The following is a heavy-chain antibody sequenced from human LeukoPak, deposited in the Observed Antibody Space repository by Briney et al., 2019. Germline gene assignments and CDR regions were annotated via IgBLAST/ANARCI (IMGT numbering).Heavy chain of an antibody. D-gene: IGHD1-26*01. J-gene: IGHJ2*01. CDR3: ATPYYKSQFDYSDPLSWAPTRAPTLGPPHTLWYFDL. V-gene: IGHV3-30*04. Sequence: GGSLRLSCAASRFSFTSYPMVWVRQAPGKGLEWVAAISYAGNIKYYANSVKGRFTISRDNSRNTLFLQMSSLRPEDTAMYYCATPYYKSQFDYSDPLSWAPTRAPTLGPPHTLWYFDLWGRGILVTVSS. CDR1: RFSFTSYP. CDR2: ISYAGNIK.